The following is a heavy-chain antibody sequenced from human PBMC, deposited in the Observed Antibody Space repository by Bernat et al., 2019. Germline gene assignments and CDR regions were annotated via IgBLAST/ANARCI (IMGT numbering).Heavy chain of an antibody. V-gene: IGHV3-73*01. CDR1: GFIFSDSA. J-gene: IGHJ6*02. Sequence: EEQLVESGGGLVQPGGSLKLSCAASGFIFSDSAIHWVRQASGKGLEWVGRIRTKTHSYATTYAASLKGRFTISRDDSKTTAYLQMSSLKTEDTAVYYCARQGRPADYCSGSICYDYIYYYGMIVWGQGTTVTVSS. CDR3: ARQGRPADYCSGSICYDYIYYYGMIV. CDR2: IRTKTHSYAT. D-gene: IGHD5-12*01.